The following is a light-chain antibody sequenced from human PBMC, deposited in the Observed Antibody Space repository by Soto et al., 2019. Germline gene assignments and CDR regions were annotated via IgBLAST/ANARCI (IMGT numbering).Light chain of an antibody. Sequence: DIVMTQSPATLSVSPGERATLSCRASQSVSSNLAWYQQKPGQAPRLLISGASTRATGIPARLSGSGSGTELTLTISSLRSEDFAVYYCQQYDNWPITFGQGTRLEIK. V-gene: IGKV3-15*01. CDR2: GAS. CDR1: QSVSSN. J-gene: IGKJ5*01. CDR3: QQYDNWPIT.